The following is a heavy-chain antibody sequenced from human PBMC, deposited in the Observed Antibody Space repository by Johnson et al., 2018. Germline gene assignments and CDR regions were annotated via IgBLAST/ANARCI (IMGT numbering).Heavy chain of an antibody. Sequence: EVQLVESGAEVKKPGESLKISCKGPEYSITNYWFAWVRQMPGKGLEWMGIIYPGDSDTRYNPSFQGQVFISADKSSSTAYLQWNSLKASDTAVYFCATTGRGRNVAFDMWGQGTMVTVSS. CDR1: EYSITNYW. CDR2: IYPGDSDT. CDR3: ATTGRGRNVAFDM. V-gene: IGHV5-51*03. J-gene: IGHJ3*02. D-gene: IGHD3-9*01.